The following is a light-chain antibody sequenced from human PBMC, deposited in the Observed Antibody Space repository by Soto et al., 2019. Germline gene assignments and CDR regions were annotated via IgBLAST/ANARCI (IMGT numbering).Light chain of an antibody. V-gene: IGKV1-5*01. CDR3: QKYNSAPWT. Sequence: DIQMTQSPSTLSSSVGDRVTITCRASQSISSFLAWYQQKPGKAPKLLIYDASSLESGVPSRFSGSGSGTDFTLTISSLQPEDVATYYCQKYNSAPWTFGQGTKVDIK. CDR1: QSISSF. CDR2: DAS. J-gene: IGKJ1*01.